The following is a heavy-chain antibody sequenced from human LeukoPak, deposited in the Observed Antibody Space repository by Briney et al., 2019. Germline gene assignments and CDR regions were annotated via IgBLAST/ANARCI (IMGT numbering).Heavy chain of an antibody. D-gene: IGHD1-7*01. V-gene: IGHV4-34*01. J-gene: IGHJ6*03. Sequence: KPSETLSLTCAVYGGSFSGYYWSWIRQPPGKGLEWIGEINHSGSTNYNPSLKSRVTISVDTSKNQFSLKLSSVTAADTAVYYRARITGTTDYYYYYMDVWGKGTTVTVSS. CDR3: ARITGTTDYYYYYMDV. CDR1: GGSFSGYY. CDR2: INHSGST.